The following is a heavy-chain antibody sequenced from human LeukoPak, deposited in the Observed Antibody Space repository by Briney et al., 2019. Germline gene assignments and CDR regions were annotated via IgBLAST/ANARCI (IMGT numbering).Heavy chain of an antibody. Sequence: ASVKVSCKASGYTFTSYGISWVRQAPGQGLEWMGWISAYNGNTNYAQKLQGRVTMTTDTSTSTAYMELSSLRSEDTAVYYCARDLLRLELRYYYYYMDVWGKGTTVTVSS. CDR3: ARDLLRLELRYYYYYMDV. CDR1: GYTFTSYG. J-gene: IGHJ6*03. V-gene: IGHV1-18*01. D-gene: IGHD1-7*01. CDR2: ISAYNGNT.